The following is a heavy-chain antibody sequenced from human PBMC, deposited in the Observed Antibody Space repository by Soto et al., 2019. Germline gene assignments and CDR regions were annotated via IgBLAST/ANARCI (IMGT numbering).Heavy chain of an antibody. CDR2: IYDSVTT. J-gene: IGHJ5*02. CDR1: GASISSNH. CDR3: ATYHAGAAGPGP. V-gene: IGHV4-59*01. Sequence: QVHLQESGPRLVQPSATLSLTCSVSGASISSNHWSLIRQPPVKGLEWIGCIYDSVTTRYDSFFKGQATTSIDTSNHQLALPLTSVTAADAAVYYCATYHAGAAGPGPWGQGTLVIISS. D-gene: IGHD1-26*01.